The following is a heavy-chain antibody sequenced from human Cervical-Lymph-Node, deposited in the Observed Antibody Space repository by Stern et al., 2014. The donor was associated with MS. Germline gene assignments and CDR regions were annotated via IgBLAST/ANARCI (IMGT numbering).Heavy chain of an antibody. CDR2: ISGSGGTI. V-gene: IGHV3-48*01. D-gene: IGHD5-18*01. Sequence: VQLVQSGGGLVQPGGSLRLSCAASGFTFSDFSMNWVRQAPGKGPEWISYISGSGGTIYYADSVKGRFTISRDSVGNSLYLQMNSLRGDDTAIYYCARGIQLDYWGQGTLVSVSS. CDR3: ARGIQLDY. J-gene: IGHJ4*02. CDR1: GFTFSDFS.